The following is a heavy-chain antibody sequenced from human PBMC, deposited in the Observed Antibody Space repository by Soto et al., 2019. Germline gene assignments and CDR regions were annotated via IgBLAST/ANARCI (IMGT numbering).Heavy chain of an antibody. J-gene: IGHJ6*03. V-gene: IGHV3-30*18. Sequence: VQLVESGGGVVQPGRSLRLSCAASGFIFSSYGMHWVRQAPGKGLEWVAVISYDGSNKYYADSVKGRFTISRDNSKNTLYLQMNSLRAEDTAVYYCAKSLVLLSYYFMDVWGKGTTVTVSS. CDR3: AKSLVLLSYYFMDV. CDR2: ISYDGSNK. CDR1: GFIFSSYG. D-gene: IGHD2-2*01.